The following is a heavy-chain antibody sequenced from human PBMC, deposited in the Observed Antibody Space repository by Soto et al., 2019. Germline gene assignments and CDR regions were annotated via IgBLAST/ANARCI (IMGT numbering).Heavy chain of an antibody. CDR1: GFTFSSYA. CDR2: ISGSGGST. CDR3: AKVLWFGESYYFDY. Sequence: GVLRLSFGASGFTFSSYAMSWVRQAPGKGLEWVSAISGSGGSTYYADSVKGRFTISRDNSKNTLYLQMNSLRAEDTAVYYCAKVLWFGESYYFDYWGQGTLVTVSS. J-gene: IGHJ4*02. V-gene: IGHV3-23*01. D-gene: IGHD3-10*01.